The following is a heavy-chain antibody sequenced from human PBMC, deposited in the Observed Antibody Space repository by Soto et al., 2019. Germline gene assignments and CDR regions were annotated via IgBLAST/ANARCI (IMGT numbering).Heavy chain of an antibody. CDR1: GFTFSSYS. J-gene: IGHJ4*02. V-gene: IGHV3-48*02. CDR3: ARQRIIYFRVTIFERDFDY. CDR2: ISSSSSTI. D-gene: IGHD3-3*01. Sequence: GGSLRLSCAASGFTFSSYSMNWVRQAPGKGLEWVSYISSSSSTIYYADSVKGRFTISRDNAKNSLYLQMNSLRDEDTAVYYCARQRIIYFRVTIFERDFDYWGQGTLVTVSS.